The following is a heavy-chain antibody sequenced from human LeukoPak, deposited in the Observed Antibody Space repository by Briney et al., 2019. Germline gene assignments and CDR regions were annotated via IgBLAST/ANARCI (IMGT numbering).Heavy chain of an antibody. V-gene: IGHV5-51*01. CDR2: IYPGDSDT. J-gene: IGHJ3*02. Sequence: GESLKISCKGSGYSFTSYWIGWVRQMPGKGLEWMGIIYPGDSDTRYSPSFQGQVTISADKSISTAYLQWSSLKASDTAMHYCARRSDYYDSSGHYAFDIWGQGTMVTVSS. CDR1: GYSFTSYW. D-gene: IGHD3-22*01. CDR3: ARRSDYYDSSGHYAFDI.